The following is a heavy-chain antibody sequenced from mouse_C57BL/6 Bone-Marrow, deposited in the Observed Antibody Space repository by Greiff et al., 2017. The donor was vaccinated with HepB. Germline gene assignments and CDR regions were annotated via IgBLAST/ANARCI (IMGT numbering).Heavy chain of an antibody. CDR1: GFTFSTSG. V-gene: IGHV5-6*01. CDR3: ARDRFDYYCDY. Sequence: VQLQQSGGDLVKPGGSLKLSCAASGFTFSTSGMSWVRQTPDKRLEWVASINPGGTYTYYSDSVRGRSTISKDTARNTPYLQMSSLKSEDTAIYSCARDRFDYYCDYGGRGTTLTVTA. J-gene: IGHJ2*01. D-gene: IGHD2-14*01. CDR2: INPGGTYT.